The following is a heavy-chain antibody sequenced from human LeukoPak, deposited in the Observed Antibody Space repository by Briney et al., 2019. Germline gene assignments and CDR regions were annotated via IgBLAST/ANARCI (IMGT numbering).Heavy chain of an antibody. V-gene: IGHV3-7*01. CDR2: IKQDGSEK. CDR3: ARDYYGSTGPLTY. Sequence: GGSLRLSCAASGFTFSSYWMSWVRQAPGKGLEWVANIKQDGSEKFYVDSVKGRFTISRDNAKNSLYLQMNSLRAEDTAVYFCARDYYGSTGPLTYWGQGVLVTVSS. D-gene: IGHD3-22*01. CDR1: GFTFSSYW. J-gene: IGHJ4*02.